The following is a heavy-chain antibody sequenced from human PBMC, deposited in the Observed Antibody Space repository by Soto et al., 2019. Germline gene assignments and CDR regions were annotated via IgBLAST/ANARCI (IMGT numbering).Heavy chain of an antibody. V-gene: IGHV4-31*03. Sequence: QVQLQESGPGLVKPSQTLSLTCTVSGGSISSGGYCWSWIRPHPGKGLEWIGYLYYSGSTYYNPSLKSRLTISVDTSKNQFSLKLSSVTAADTAVYHCARDWGSSWYGGHFDYWGQGTLVTVSS. J-gene: IGHJ4*02. D-gene: IGHD6-13*01. CDR3: ARDWGSSWYGGHFDY. CDR2: LYYSGST. CDR1: GGSISSGGYC.